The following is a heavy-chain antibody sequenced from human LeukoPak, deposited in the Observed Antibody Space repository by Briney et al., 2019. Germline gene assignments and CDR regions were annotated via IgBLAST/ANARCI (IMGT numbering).Heavy chain of an antibody. Sequence: SETLSLTCTVSGGSISSYYWSWIRQPAGKGLEWIERIYTSGSTNYNPSLKSRVTMSVDTSKNQFSLKLSSVTAADTAVYYCARDVIVVVPAAITYYYYYMDVWGKGTTVTVSS. CDR1: GGSISSYY. J-gene: IGHJ6*03. CDR3: ARDVIVVVPAAITYYYYYMDV. CDR2: IYTSGST. D-gene: IGHD2-2*02. V-gene: IGHV4-4*07.